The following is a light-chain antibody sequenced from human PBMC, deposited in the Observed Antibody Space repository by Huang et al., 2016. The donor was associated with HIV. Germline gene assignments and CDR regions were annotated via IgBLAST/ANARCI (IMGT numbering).Light chain of an antibody. V-gene: IGKV1-39*01. CDR3: QQSYSTPWT. J-gene: IGKJ1*01. CDR2: AAS. Sequence: DIQMTQSPSSLSASVGDRVTITCRASQRISSYLNWYQQKPGKAPKRLIYAASSLHSGVPSRFSGSGSGTDFTLTIISLQPEDFATYDCQQSYSTPWTFGQGTKVEVK. CDR1: QRISSY.